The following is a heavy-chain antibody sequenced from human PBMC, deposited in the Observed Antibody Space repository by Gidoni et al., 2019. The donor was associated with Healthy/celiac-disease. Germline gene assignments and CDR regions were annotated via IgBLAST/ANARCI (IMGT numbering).Heavy chain of an antibody. V-gene: IGHV3-23*01. CDR3: AKDGYDSSGYKAASDY. CDR1: GFTFSSYA. D-gene: IGHD3-22*01. Sequence: EVQLLESGGGLVQPGGSLRLSCAASGFTFSSYAMSWVRQAPGKGLEWVSAISGSGGSTYYADSVKGRFTISRDNSKNTLYLQMNSLRAEDTAVYYCAKDGYDSSGYKAASDYWGQGTLVTVSS. CDR2: ISGSGGST. J-gene: IGHJ4*02.